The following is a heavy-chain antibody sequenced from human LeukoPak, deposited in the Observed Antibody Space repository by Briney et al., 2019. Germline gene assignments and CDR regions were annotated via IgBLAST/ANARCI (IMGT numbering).Heavy chain of an antibody. D-gene: IGHD3-10*01. Sequence: GGSLRLSCAASGFTFSSYWMSWLRQAPGKGLEWVHNIKQDGREKYYVDSVKGRFTISRDNAKNLLYLQMNSLRAEDTAVYYCARDYGERYYYGSGSPSYYYYGMDVWGQGTTVTVSS. CDR1: GFTFSSYW. J-gene: IGHJ6*02. CDR2: IKQDGREK. V-gene: IGHV3-7*01. CDR3: ARDYGERYYYGSGSPSYYYYGMDV.